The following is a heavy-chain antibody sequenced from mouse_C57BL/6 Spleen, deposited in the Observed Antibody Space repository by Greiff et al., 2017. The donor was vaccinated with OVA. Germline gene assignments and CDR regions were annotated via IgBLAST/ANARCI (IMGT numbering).Heavy chain of an antibody. D-gene: IGHD2-4*01. CDR3: AISYDYDVGMDY. CDR1: GYTFTDYN. Sequence: EVQLQQSGPELVKPGASVKMSCKASGYTFTDYNMHWVKQSHGQSLEWIGYLNPTNGGTSYNQKFKGKATLTVNKSSSTAYMELRSLASEESSFYYCAISYDYDVGMDYWGQGTSGTVSS. V-gene: IGHV1-22*01. CDR2: LNPTNGGT. J-gene: IGHJ4*01.